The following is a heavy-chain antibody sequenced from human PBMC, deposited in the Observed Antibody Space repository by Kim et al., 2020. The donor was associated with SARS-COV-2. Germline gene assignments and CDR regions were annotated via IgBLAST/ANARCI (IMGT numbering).Heavy chain of an antibody. CDR3: VCESRGSYSSSWAGTL. J-gene: IGHJ4*02. V-gene: IGHV3-53*01. CDR2: IYSGGST. CDR1: GFTVSSNY. Sequence: GGSLRLSCAASGFTVSSNYMSWVRQAPGKGLEWVSVIYSGGSTYYADSVKGRFTISRDNSKNTLYLQMNSLRAEDTAVYYCVCESRGSYSSSWAGTLWGQGTLVTVSS. D-gene: IGHD6-13*01.